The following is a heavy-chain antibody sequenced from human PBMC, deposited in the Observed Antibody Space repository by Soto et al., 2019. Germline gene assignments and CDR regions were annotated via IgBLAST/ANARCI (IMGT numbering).Heavy chain of an antibody. CDR1: GDSISSHDW. J-gene: IGHJ4*02. CDR3: VRNGYYSLDY. CDR2: IHHSGGT. V-gene: IGHV4-4*02. D-gene: IGHD3-3*01. Sequence: QVQLQESGPGLVKPSGTLSLTCAVPGDSISSHDWWSWVRQPPNKGLGWIAEIHHSGGTNYNPSLMSRATISVDNSKNQFSLKLISATAADTAVYYCVRNGYYSLDYWGQGTLVSVSS.